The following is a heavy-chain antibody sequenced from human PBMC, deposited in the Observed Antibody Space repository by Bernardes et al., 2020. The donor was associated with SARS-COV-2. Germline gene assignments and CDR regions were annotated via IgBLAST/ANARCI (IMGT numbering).Heavy chain of an antibody. V-gene: IGHV3-64D*06. D-gene: IGHD5-18*01. CDR2: ISSNGGST. J-gene: IGHJ4*02. Sequence: GGALRPSCSASGFPFSSYAMHWVRPAPGEGLGYVSAISSNGGSTYYADSVKGRFTISRDNSKNTLYLQMSSLRAEDTAVYYCVKGDVDTAMAPLDYWGQGTLVTVSS. CDR3: VKGDVDTAMAPLDY. CDR1: GFPFSSYA.